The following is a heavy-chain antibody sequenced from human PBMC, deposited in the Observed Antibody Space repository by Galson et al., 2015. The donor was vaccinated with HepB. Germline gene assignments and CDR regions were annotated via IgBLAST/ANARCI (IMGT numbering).Heavy chain of an antibody. J-gene: IGHJ4*02. CDR2: IDWDDGK. CDR1: GFSLSTSGMC. V-gene: IGHV2-70*11. D-gene: IGHD3-22*01. CDR3: ARTTYYYDSSASSGFDY. Sequence: PALVKPTQTLTLTCTFSGFSLSTSGMCVSWIRQPPGKALEWLARIDWDDGKYYSTSLKTRLTISKDTSKNQVVLTMTNMDPVDTATYYCARTTYYYDSSASSGFDYWGQGTLVTVSS.